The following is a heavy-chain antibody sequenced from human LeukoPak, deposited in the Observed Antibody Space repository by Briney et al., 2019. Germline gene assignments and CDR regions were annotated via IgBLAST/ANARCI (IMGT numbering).Heavy chain of an antibody. CDR3: AKGSRYSGSYPPDS. V-gene: IGHV3-23*01. CDR2: ISGSGGST. Sequence: GGSLRLSRAASGFTFSSYAMSWVRQAPGKGLEWVSSISGSGGSTYYADSVKGRFTISRDNAKNTLYLQMNSLRAEATAVYYCAKGSRYSGSYPPDSRGQGTLVTVSS. CDR1: GFTFSSYA. J-gene: IGHJ4*02. D-gene: IGHD1-26*01.